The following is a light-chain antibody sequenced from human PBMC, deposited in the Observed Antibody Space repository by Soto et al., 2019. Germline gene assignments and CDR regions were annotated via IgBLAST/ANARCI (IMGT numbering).Light chain of an antibody. V-gene: IGKV1-6*02. CDR1: QGIGND. CDR3: LQDHNYPIT. Sequence: AIQMAQSPSSLSASVGDRVTITCRASQGIGNDVGWYQQKPGQAPKLLIYAAATLQSGVPSRFSGSRSGTDVILTLSSLQPEDFATYYCLQDHNYPITFGGGTKVDIK. CDR2: AAA. J-gene: IGKJ4*01.